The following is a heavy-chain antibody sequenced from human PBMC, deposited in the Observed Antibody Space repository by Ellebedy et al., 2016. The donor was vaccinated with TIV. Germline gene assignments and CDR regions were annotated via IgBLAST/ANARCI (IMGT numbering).Heavy chain of an antibody. CDR1: DYTFTFHG. Sequence: ASVKVSXXASDYTFTFHGINWVRQAPGQGLEWMGWISGFSTNTVYAQKLRGRVTMTTDTSTGTAYMELRSLRSDDTAVYYCARGTGSGDAFHIWGQGTMVTVSS. V-gene: IGHV1-18*01. CDR2: ISGFSTNT. J-gene: IGHJ3*02. D-gene: IGHD1-14*01. CDR3: ARGTGSGDAFHI.